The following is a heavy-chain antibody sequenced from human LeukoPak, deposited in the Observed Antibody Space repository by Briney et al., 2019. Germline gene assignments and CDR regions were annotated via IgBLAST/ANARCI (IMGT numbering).Heavy chain of an antibody. CDR2: IYYSGST. J-gene: IGHJ5*02. CDR1: GGSFSSYY. D-gene: IGHD3-3*01. V-gene: IGHV4-59*08. CDR3: ARHTEIYYDFWSGYPNWFDP. Sequence: SETLSLTCTVSGGSFSSYYWSWIRQPPGKGLEWIGYIYYSGSTNYNPSLKSRVTISVDTSKNQFSLKLSSVTAADTAVYYCARHTEIYYDFWSGYPNWFDPWGQGTLVTVSS.